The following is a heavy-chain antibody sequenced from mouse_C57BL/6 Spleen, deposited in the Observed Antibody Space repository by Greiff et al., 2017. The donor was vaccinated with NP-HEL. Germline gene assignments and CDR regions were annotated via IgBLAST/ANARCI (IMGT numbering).Heavy chain of an antibody. J-gene: IGHJ4*01. CDR1: GFSLTSYG. CDR2: IWSGGST. V-gene: IGHV2-2*01. CDR3: ARKCYYGMDY. Sequence: VKLMESGPGLVQPSQSLSITCTVSGFSLTSYGVHWVRQSPGQGLEWMGVIWSGGSTAYNAAFISSLSISTDNSKSQVFFKINRLPADDTAIYYCARKCYYGMDYWGQGTSVTVSS.